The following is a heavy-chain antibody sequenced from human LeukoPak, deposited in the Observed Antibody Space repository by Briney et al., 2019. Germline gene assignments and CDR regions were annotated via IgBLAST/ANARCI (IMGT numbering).Heavy chain of an antibody. D-gene: IGHD3-9*01. J-gene: IGHJ3*02. Sequence: SETLSLTCTVSRGSISRSSFYWGWIRQPPGKGLEWIGSIYYSGSTYYNPSLKSRVTISVDTSKNQFSLKLSSVTAADTAVYYCARDSLLLRYFDWLSRNAFDIWGQGTMVTVSS. CDR3: ARDSLLLRYFDWLSRNAFDI. CDR1: RGSISRSSFY. CDR2: IYYSGST. V-gene: IGHV4-39*07.